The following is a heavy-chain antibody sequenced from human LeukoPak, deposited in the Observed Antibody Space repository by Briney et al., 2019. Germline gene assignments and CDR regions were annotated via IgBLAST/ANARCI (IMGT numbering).Heavy chain of an antibody. CDR3: TRAGPRRDGYSSDY. CDR1: GFTFSSYG. V-gene: IGHV3-30*03. Sequence: PGGSLRLSCAASGFTFSSYGMHWVRQAPGKGLEWVAVISYDGSNKYYADSVKGRFTISRDNSKNTLYLQMNSLRAEDTAVYYCTRAGPRRDGYSSDYWGQGTLVTVSS. D-gene: IGHD5-24*01. CDR2: ISYDGSNK. J-gene: IGHJ4*02.